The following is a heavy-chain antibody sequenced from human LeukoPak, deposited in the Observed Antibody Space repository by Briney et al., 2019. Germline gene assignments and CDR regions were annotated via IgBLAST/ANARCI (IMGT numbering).Heavy chain of an antibody. CDR1: GGSISSGSYY. CDR3: ARDGSSSWYVPAFDI. Sequence: PSETLSLTCTVSGGSISSGSYYWSWIRQPAGKGLEWIGRIYTSGSTNYNPSLKSRVTISVDTSKNQFSLKLSSVTAADTAVYYCARDGSSSWYVPAFDIWGQGTMVTVSS. J-gene: IGHJ3*02. V-gene: IGHV4-61*02. CDR2: IYTSGST. D-gene: IGHD6-13*01.